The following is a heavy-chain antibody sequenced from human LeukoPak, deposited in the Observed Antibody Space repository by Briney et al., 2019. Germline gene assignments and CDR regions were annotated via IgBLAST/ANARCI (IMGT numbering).Heavy chain of an antibody. CDR2: IMPTFDTA. CDR1: GGSFSSYG. V-gene: IGHV1-69*05. D-gene: IGHD3-22*01. Sequence: GASVKVSCKASGGSFSSYGFSWVRQAPGQGLEWMGGIMPTFDTANHAQKFQGRVTITMDESTSTSYMELRSLRSEDTAVYYCATFYSSGYYYVYWGQGTLVTVSS. J-gene: IGHJ4*02. CDR3: ATFYSSGYYYVY.